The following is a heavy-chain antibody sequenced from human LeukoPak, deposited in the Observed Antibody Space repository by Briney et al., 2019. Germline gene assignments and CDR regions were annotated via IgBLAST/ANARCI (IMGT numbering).Heavy chain of an antibody. CDR1: GYSFTTYW. CDR3: AISNWNDGVRFDY. V-gene: IGHV5-51*01. Sequence: GESLKISCQASGYSFTTYWIGWVRQMPGKGLEWMGIIYPDDSDTRYSPSFQGQVTISADKSISTAYLQWSSLKASDTAMYYCAISNWNDGVRFDYWGQGTLVTVSS. J-gene: IGHJ4*02. CDR2: IYPDDSDT. D-gene: IGHD1-1*01.